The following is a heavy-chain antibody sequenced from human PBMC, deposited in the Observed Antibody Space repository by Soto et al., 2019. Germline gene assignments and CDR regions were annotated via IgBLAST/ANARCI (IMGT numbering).Heavy chain of an antibody. J-gene: IGHJ5*02. CDR2: IYHSGST. CDR1: GGSISSGGYS. Sequence: NPSETLSLTCAVSGGSISSGGYSWSWIRQPPGKGLEWIGYIYHSGSTYYNPSLKSRVTISVDRSKNQFSRKLGSVTAADTAVYYGARGQGNWFDPWGQGTLVTVSS. V-gene: IGHV4-30-2*01. CDR3: ARGQGNWFDP.